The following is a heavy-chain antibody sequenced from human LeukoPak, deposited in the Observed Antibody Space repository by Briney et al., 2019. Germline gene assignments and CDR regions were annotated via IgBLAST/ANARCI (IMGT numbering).Heavy chain of an antibody. CDR2: IYYSGST. CDR3: ARHWVEIDYGDLPFDY. Sequence: PSETLSLTCAVYGGSFSSYYWGWIRQPPGKGLEWIGSIYYSGSTYYNPSLKSRVTISVDTSKNQFSLKLSSVTAADTAVYYCARHWVEIDYGDLPFDYWGQGTLITVSS. J-gene: IGHJ4*02. CDR1: GGSFSSYY. D-gene: IGHD4-17*01. V-gene: IGHV4-39*01.